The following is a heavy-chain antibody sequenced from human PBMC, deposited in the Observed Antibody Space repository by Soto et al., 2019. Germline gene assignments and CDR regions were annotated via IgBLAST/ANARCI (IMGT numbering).Heavy chain of an antibody. V-gene: IGHV3-30-3*01. D-gene: IGHD2-15*01. J-gene: IGHJ4*02. CDR2: ISYDGSNK. CDR3: ARVGRVLWS. Sequence: QVQLVESGGGVVQPGRSLRLSCAASGFTFSSYAMHWVRQAPGKGLEWVAVISYDGSNKYYADSVKGRFTISRDNSKKTLYLQMNSLRAEDTAVYYCARVGRVLWSWGLGTLVTVSS. CDR1: GFTFSSYA.